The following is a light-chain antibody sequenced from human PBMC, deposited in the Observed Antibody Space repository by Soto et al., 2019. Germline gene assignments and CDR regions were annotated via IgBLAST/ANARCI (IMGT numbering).Light chain of an antibody. Sequence: VLTQSPATLSVSPGERVTLSCRTSRSVGSSLAWYQQVPGQAPRLLIYGASSRETGISDRFSGGGSGTEFVLTISDLQSEDFAVYSCQQYNAWPPTFGQGTKVDIK. V-gene: IGKV3-15*01. J-gene: IGKJ1*01. CDR3: QQYNAWPPT. CDR1: RSVGSS. CDR2: GAS.